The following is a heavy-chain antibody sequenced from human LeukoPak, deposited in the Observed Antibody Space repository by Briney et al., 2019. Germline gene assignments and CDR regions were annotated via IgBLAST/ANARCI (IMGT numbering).Heavy chain of an antibody. Sequence: SETLSLTCTVSGGSISSYYWSWIRQPPGRGLEWIGYIYYSGSTNYNPSLKSRVTISVDTSKNQFSLKLSSVTAADTAVYYCARGVYYDSSGYSKGAFDIWGRGTMVTVSS. J-gene: IGHJ3*02. V-gene: IGHV4-59*01. CDR2: IYYSGST. D-gene: IGHD3-22*01. CDR3: ARGVYYDSSGYSKGAFDI. CDR1: GGSISSYY.